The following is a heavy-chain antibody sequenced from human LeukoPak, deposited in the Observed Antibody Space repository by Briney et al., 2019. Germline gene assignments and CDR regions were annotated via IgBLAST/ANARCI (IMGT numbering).Heavy chain of an antibody. J-gene: IGHJ4*02. D-gene: IGHD6-13*01. CDR2: ISSSSSYI. CDR3: ASLGSSSDSLY. V-gene: IGHV3-21*01. Sequence: PGGSLRLSYAASGFTFGSYSMNWVRRAPGKGLEWVSSISSSSSYIYYADSVKGRFTISRDNAKNSLYLQMNSLRAEDTAVYYCASLGSSSDSLYWGQGTLVTVSS. CDR1: GFTFGSYS.